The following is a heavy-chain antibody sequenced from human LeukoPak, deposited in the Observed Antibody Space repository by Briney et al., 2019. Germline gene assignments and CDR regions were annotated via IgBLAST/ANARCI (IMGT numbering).Heavy chain of an antibody. CDR2: IRYDGSHK. D-gene: IGHD2-21*01. V-gene: IGHV3-30*02. J-gene: IGHJ4*02. CDR3: AKDLRPLVADY. Sequence: PGGSLRLSCAASGFTFSSYGIHWVRQAPGKGLEWVAFIRYDGSHKYYADSVKGRFTISRDNSKNTLYLQMNSLRAEDTAVYYCAKDLRPLVADYWGQGTLVTVSS. CDR1: GFTFSSYG.